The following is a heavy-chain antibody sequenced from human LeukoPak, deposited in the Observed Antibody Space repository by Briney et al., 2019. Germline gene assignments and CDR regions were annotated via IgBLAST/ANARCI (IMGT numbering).Heavy chain of an antibody. CDR2: ISAYNGNT. Sequence: ASVKVSCKASGYTFTSYGISWVRQAPGQGLEWMGWISAYNGNTNYAQKLQGRVTMTTDTSTSTAYMELRSLRSDDTAVYYCARGIAVAGTLYYFDYWGQGTLVTVSP. V-gene: IGHV1-18*01. CDR3: ARGIAVAGTLYYFDY. D-gene: IGHD6-19*01. CDR1: GYTFTSYG. J-gene: IGHJ4*02.